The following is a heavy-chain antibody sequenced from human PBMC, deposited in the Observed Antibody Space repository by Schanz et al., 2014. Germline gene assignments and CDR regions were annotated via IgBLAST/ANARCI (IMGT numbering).Heavy chain of an antibody. V-gene: IGHV1-18*01. CDR2: INGYNGHT. D-gene: IGHD5-12*01. CDR1: GYTFSSYG. Sequence: QVQLVQSGAEVKKPGASVKVSCKASGYTFSSYGITWVRQAPGQGLEWMGWINGYNGHTLYAQKFQGRVTMTTDTATSSSYMELTSLRVDDTAVYYCARDFSAYVGNCFDYWGQGTLVTVSS. J-gene: IGHJ4*02. CDR3: ARDFSAYVGNCFDY.